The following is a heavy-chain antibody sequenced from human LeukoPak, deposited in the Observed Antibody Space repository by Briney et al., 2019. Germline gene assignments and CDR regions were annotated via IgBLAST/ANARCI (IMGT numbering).Heavy chain of an antibody. CDR3: AAYTKEGTVATMDLDY. V-gene: IGHV1-2*06. D-gene: IGHD5-12*01. CDR1: GFTFTGYY. Sequence: GASVKVSCKASGFTFTGYYMHWVRQAPGQGLEWMGRINPNSGGTNYAQKFQGRVTMTRDTSISTAYMELSRLRSDDTAVYYCAAYTKEGTVATMDLDYWGQGTLVTVSS. J-gene: IGHJ4*02. CDR2: INPNSGGT.